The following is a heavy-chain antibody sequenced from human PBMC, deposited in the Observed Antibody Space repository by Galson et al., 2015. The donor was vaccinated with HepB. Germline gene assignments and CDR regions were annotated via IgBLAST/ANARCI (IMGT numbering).Heavy chain of an antibody. CDR3: ARDSVVGRTMDV. J-gene: IGHJ6*02. CDR2: IDTNTGNP. V-gene: IGHV7-4-1*02. D-gene: IGHD2-15*01. Sequence: SVKVSCKASGYTFTAYYIHWMRQAPGQGLEWMGRIDTNTGNPTYAQGFTGRFVFSLDTSVNTAYLQISSLKAEDTAVYYCARDSVVGRTMDVWGQGTTVTVSS. CDR1: GYTFTAYY.